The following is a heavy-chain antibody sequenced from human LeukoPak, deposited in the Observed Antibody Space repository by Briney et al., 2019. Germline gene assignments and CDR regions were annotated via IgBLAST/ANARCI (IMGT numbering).Heavy chain of an antibody. J-gene: IGHJ4*02. D-gene: IGHD3-9*01. CDR3: ARYDILTDPGCDY. CDR1: GYTFTSYA. CDR2: INPNSGGT. Sequence: GASVKVSCKASGYTFTSYAMNWVRQAPGQGLEWMGWINPNSGGTNYAQKFQGRVTMTRDTSISTAYMELSRLRSDDTAVYYCARYDILTDPGCDYWGQGTLVTVSS. V-gene: IGHV1-2*02.